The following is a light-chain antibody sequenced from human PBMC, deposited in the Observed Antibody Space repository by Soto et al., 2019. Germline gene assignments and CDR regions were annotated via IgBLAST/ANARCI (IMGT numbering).Light chain of an antibody. V-gene: IGLV1-47*01. Sequence: QSVLTQPPSASGTPLQRVTISCSGGSSNIENNYVYCYQQLPGTAPKVLIYRNDQRPSGVPDRFSGSKSGTSASLAIGGLRSEDEADYYCAAWDDSLSGNGCGTGTKVTVL. J-gene: IGLJ1*01. CDR3: AAWDDSLSGNG. CDR1: SSNIENNY. CDR2: RND.